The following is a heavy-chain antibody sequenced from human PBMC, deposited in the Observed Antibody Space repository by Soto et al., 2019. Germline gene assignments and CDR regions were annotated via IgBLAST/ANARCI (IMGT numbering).Heavy chain of an antibody. D-gene: IGHD4-17*01. CDR3: AGDSTDGDFVDAFDV. V-gene: IGHV3-66*01. CDR1: GFSVSINY. CDR2: IYSGGTT. J-gene: IGHJ3*01. Sequence: ESGGGLVQPGGSLRLSCAASGFSVSINYVNWVRQAPGKGLEWVSVIYSGGTTHYADSVEGRFTISRDTSKNTLYLQMNSLRVEDTAVYYCAGDSTDGDFVDAFDVWGQGTMVTVSS.